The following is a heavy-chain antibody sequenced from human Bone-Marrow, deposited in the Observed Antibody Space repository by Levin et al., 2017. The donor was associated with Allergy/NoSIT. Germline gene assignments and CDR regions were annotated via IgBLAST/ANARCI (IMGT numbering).Heavy chain of an antibody. Sequence: GSLRLSCTVSGGSTSSYYWSWIRQPPGKGLEWIGYIYYSGSTNYNPSLKSRVTISVDTSKNQFSLKLDSVAAADTAVYYCARVDYSGYSLDYWGQGTLVTVSS. CDR1: GGSTSSYY. CDR3: ARVDYSGYSLDY. D-gene: IGHD5-12*01. V-gene: IGHV4-59*01. J-gene: IGHJ4*02. CDR2: IYYSGST.